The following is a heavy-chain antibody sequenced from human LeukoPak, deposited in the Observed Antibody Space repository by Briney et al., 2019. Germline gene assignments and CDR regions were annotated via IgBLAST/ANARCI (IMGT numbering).Heavy chain of an antibody. CDR2: ISTYSGKT. D-gene: IGHD1-1*01. CDR1: GYTFTRYG. Sequence: ASVTVSCTASGYTFTRYGITWVRQAPGQGLEWMGWISTYSGKTSYAQKVQDRVTMTTDTSTSTVYMELRSLRSDDTALYFCARDFSNFSYGTWFDPWGQGTLVTVSS. V-gene: IGHV1-18*01. J-gene: IGHJ5*02. CDR3: ARDFSNFSYGTWFDP.